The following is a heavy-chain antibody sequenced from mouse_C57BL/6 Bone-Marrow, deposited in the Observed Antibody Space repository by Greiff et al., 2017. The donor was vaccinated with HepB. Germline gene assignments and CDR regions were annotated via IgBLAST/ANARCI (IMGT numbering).Heavy chain of an antibody. CDR3: ANRSWFAY. CDR1: GYSFTSYY. Sequence: VQGVESGPELVKPGASVKISCKASGYSFTSYYIHWVKQRPGQGLEWIGWIYPGSGNTKYNEKFKGKATLTADTSSSTAYMQLSSLTSEDSAVYYCANRSWFAYWGQGTLVTVSA. J-gene: IGHJ3*01. CDR2: IYPGSGNT. V-gene: IGHV1-66*01.